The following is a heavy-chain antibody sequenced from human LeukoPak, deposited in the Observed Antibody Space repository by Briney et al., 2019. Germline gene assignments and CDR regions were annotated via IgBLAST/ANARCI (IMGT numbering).Heavy chain of an antibody. J-gene: IGHJ4*02. V-gene: IGHV3-7*01. Sequence: PGGSLRLSCAASGFTFSSYWMSWVRQAPGKGLEWVANIKQDGSEKYYVDSVKGRFTISRDNAKNSLYLQMNSLRAEDTAVYYCEREGGQLSGSFDYWGQGTLVTVSS. D-gene: IGHD2-15*01. CDR2: IKQDGSEK. CDR1: GFTFSSYW. CDR3: EREGGQLSGSFDY.